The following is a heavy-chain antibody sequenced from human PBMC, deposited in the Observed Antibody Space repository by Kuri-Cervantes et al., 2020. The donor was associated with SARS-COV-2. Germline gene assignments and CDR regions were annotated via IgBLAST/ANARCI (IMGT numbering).Heavy chain of an antibody. V-gene: IGHV3-48*01. CDR3: ARDLSSGLWAFDY. D-gene: IGHD5-18*01. Sequence: ESLKISCAASGFTFSSYSMNWVRQAPGKGLEWVSYISSSSSTIYYADSVKGRFTISRDNATNSLYLQMNSLRAEDTAVYYCARDLSSGLWAFDYWGQGTLVTVSS. J-gene: IGHJ4*02. CDR1: GFTFSSYS. CDR2: ISSSSSTI.